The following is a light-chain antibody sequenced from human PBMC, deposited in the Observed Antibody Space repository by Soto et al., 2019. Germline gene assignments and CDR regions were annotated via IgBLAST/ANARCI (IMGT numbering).Light chain of an antibody. CDR3: QQYGRSPVT. Sequence: EIVLTQSPATLSLSPGDTATLSFGASQSLTRSYLALYQQKPGLAPRILLYDASTMATGIPARFSGSGYGTDSTITITGVEPEDFAVYYCQQYGRSPVTFGGGTKVEIK. CDR1: QSLTRSY. CDR2: DAS. V-gene: IGKV3D-20*01. J-gene: IGKJ4*01.